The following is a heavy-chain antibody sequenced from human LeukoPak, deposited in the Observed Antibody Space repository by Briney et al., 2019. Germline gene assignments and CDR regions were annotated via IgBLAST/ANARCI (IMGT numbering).Heavy chain of an antibody. CDR1: GYTFTSYG. CDR2: IGAYNGNT. D-gene: IGHD1-26*01. Sequence: ASVKVSCKASGYTFTSYGISWVRQAPGQGLEWMGWIGAYNGNTNYAQKLQGRVTMTTDTSTSTAYMELSRLRSDDTAVYYCARAADEWELVGYWGQGTLVTVSS. J-gene: IGHJ4*02. CDR3: ARAADEWELVGY. V-gene: IGHV1-18*01.